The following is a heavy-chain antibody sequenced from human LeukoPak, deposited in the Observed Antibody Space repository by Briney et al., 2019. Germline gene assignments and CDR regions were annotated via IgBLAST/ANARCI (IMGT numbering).Heavy chain of an antibody. Sequence: SGGSLRLSCAASEFTFSSYAMHWVRQAPGKGLEWVAVIAYDGSNKYYADSVKGRFTISRDNSKNTLSLQMNSLRAEDTAVYYCARDDGGPHGNWEHFDYWGQGTLVTAAS. J-gene: IGHJ4*02. D-gene: IGHD1-1*01. CDR1: EFTFSSYA. CDR2: IAYDGSNK. CDR3: ARDDGGPHGNWEHFDY. V-gene: IGHV3-30-3*01.